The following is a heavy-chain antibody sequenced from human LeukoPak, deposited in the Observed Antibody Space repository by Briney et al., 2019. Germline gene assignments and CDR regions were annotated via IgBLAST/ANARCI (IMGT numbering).Heavy chain of an antibody. J-gene: IGHJ4*02. V-gene: IGHV3-23*01. CDR2: IRGGGENT. D-gene: IGHD2-15*01. CDR1: GFTFSSYS. Sequence: QPGGSLRLSCAASGFTFSSYSMNWVRQAPGKGLEWVSAIRGGGENTYYADSVKGRFTISRDNSKDTLSLQMNSLRAEDTAVYYCAKILWDGRGTFYWGQGTLVTVSS. CDR3: AKILWDGRGTFY.